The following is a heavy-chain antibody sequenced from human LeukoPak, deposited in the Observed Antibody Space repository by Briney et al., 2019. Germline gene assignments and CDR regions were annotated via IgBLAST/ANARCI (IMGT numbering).Heavy chain of an antibody. D-gene: IGHD3-22*01. V-gene: IGHV2-26*01. CDR3: ARMPPLTYYYDSSGYPGFDI. CDR2: IFSNDEK. CDR1: GFSLSNARMG. J-gene: IGHJ3*02. Sequence: SGPTLVNPTETLTLTCTVSGFSLSNARMGVSWIRQPPGKALEWLAHIFSNDEKSYNTTLNSRLTISKGPSKSQVVLTMTNMDPVDTATYYCARMPPLTYYYDSSGYPGFDIWGQGTMVTVSS.